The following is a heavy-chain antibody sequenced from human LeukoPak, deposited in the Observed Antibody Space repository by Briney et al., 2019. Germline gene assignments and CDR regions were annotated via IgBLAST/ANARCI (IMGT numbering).Heavy chain of an antibody. D-gene: IGHD3-3*01. V-gene: IGHV1-69*05. Sequence: GASVKVSXKASGGTFSSYAISWVRQAPGQGLEWMGRIIPIFGTANYAQKFQGRVTITTDESTSTAYMELSSLRSEDTAVYYCARDPLNTIFGVVTPPSYYMDVWGKGTTVTVSS. CDR2: IIPIFGTA. J-gene: IGHJ6*03. CDR1: GGTFSSYA. CDR3: ARDPLNTIFGVVTPPSYYMDV.